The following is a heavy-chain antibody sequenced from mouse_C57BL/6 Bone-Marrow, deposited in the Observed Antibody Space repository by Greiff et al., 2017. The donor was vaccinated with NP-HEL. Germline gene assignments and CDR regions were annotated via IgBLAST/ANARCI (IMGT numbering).Heavy chain of an antibody. D-gene: IGHD1-1*01. CDR1: GYTFTSYG. J-gene: IGHJ2*01. Sequence: VQLQQSGAELARPGASVKLSCKASGYTFTSYGISWVKQRTGQGLEWIGEIYPRSGNTYYNEKFKGKATLTADKSSSTAYMELRSLTSEDSAVYFCARWNYYGSKGDYWGRGTTLTVSS. V-gene: IGHV1-81*01. CDR3: ARWNYYGSKGDY. CDR2: IYPRSGNT.